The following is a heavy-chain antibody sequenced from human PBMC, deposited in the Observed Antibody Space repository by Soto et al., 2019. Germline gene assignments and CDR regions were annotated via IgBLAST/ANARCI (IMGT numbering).Heavy chain of an antibody. CDR3: ASGSSSKLDF. Sequence: EVQLVESGGGLVQPGGSLRLSCAASGFTFSTYWMNWVRQGPGKGLVWVTRIKSDGSDTSYADSVKGRFTISRDNAKNTLYLQMNSLRAEDTAVYYCASGSSSKLDFWGQGTLVTVSS. CDR2: IKSDGSDT. CDR1: GFTFSTYW. J-gene: IGHJ4*02. V-gene: IGHV3-74*01. D-gene: IGHD3-10*01.